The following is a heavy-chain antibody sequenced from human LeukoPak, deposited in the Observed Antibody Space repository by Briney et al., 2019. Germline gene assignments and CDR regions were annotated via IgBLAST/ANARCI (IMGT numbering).Heavy chain of an antibody. V-gene: IGHV3-23*01. J-gene: IGHJ4*02. D-gene: IGHD3-10*01. CDR3: AKGQNFGSWRAVHY. Sequence: GGSLRLSCAASEFSFSSYDMSWVRQTLEKGLEWVSSISGDGVTFYADSVKGRFTISRDKSKNTLYLQMNSLRTDDTSIYYCAKGQNFGSWRAVHYWGQGSLVTVSS. CDR1: EFSFSSYD. CDR2: ISGDGVT.